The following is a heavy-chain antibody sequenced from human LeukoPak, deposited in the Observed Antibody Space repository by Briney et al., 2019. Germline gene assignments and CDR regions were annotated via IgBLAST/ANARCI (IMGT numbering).Heavy chain of an antibody. Sequence: GGSLRLSCAASGFTFSSYAMSWVRQAPGKGLEWVAVISYDGSNKYYADSVKGRFTISRDNSKNTLYLQMNSLRAEDTAVYYCAKNGGGSYTHYYFDYWGQGTLVTVSS. D-gene: IGHD1-26*01. CDR1: GFTFSSYA. CDR3: AKNGGGSYTHYYFDY. J-gene: IGHJ4*02. CDR2: ISYDGSNK. V-gene: IGHV3-30*18.